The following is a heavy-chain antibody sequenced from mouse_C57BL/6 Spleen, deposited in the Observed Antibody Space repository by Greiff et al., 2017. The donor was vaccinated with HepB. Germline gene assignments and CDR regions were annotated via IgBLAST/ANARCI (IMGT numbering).Heavy chain of an antibody. J-gene: IGHJ4*01. CDR3: ARGFRGNAMDY. Sequence: VQLQESGAELVKPGASVKISCKASGYAFSSYWMNWVKQRSGKGLEWIGQIFPGDGDTNYNGKFKGKATLTADKSSSTAYMQLSSLTSEDSAVYFCARGFRGNAMDYWGQGTSVTVSS. CDR1: GYAFSSYW. CDR2: IFPGDGDT. D-gene: IGHD3-3*01. V-gene: IGHV1-80*01.